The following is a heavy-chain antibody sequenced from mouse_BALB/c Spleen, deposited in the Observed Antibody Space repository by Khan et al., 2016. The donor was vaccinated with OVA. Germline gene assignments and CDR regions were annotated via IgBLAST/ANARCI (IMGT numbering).Heavy chain of an antibody. CDR1: GFTFSTYG. CDR2: INSGGYYT. V-gene: IGHV5-6*01. Sequence: EVQRVESGGDLMKPGGSLKLSCAASGFTFSTYGMSWVRQTPDKRLEWVATINSGGYYTYYPDSVQGRFTISRNNAKNTLYLQMSSLKSEDTAMYYCASHLTGSFAYWGQGTLVTVSA. J-gene: IGHJ3*01. CDR3: ASHLTGSFAY. D-gene: IGHD4-1*01.